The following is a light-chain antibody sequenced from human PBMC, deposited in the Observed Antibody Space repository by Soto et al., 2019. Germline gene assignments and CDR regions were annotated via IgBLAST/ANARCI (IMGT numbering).Light chain of an antibody. Sequence: QSALTQPASVSASPGQSITISCTGTSSDVAGYDYVSWYQQHPGKAPKLMIYEVSNRPSGVSNRFSGSKSGNTASLTISGLQAEDEADYYCTSYTTRGTWVFGGGTKVTVL. CDR2: EVS. CDR1: SSDVAGYDY. CDR3: TSYTTRGTWV. V-gene: IGLV2-14*01. J-gene: IGLJ3*02.